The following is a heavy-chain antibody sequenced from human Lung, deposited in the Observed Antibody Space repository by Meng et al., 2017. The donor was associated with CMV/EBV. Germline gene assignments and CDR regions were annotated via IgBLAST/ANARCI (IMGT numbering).Heavy chain of an antibody. D-gene: IGHD1-26*01. CDR1: GLTVSNNY. CDR2: FYSGGST. J-gene: IGHJ6*02. Sequence: GGSLRLXCAASGLTVSNNYLTWVRQAPGKGLEWVSVFYSGGSTYYADSVKGRFTVSRDNSKNTLYLQMNSLRVEDTGIYYCARDMYWDQSYHGMDVWGLGTTVTVSS. CDR3: ARDMYWDQSYHGMDV. V-gene: IGHV3-66*02.